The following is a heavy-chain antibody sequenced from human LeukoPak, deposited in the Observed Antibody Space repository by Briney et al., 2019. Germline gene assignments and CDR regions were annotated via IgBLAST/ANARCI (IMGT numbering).Heavy chain of an antibody. CDR1: GGSFSGYY. D-gene: IGHD1-26*01. Sequence: SETLSLTCAVYGGSFSGYYWSWIRQPPGKGLEWIGEINHSGSTNYNPSLKSRVTISVDTSKNQFSLKLSSVTAADTAVYYCARALAGSGSYSGYFDYWGQGTLVTVSS. CDR3: ARALAGSGSYSGYFDY. J-gene: IGHJ4*02. V-gene: IGHV4-34*01. CDR2: INHSGST.